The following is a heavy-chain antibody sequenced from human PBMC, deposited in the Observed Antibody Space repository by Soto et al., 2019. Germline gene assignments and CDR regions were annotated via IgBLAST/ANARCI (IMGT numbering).Heavy chain of an antibody. J-gene: IGHJ6*04. CDR3: XXXXXXXXXXXXXV. Sequence: GKGLEWVSAISGSGGSTYYADSVKGRFTISRDNSKNTLYLQMNSLRAEDTAVYYXXXXXXXXXXXXXXVWGKGTTVTVSS. CDR2: ISGSGGST. V-gene: IGHV3-23*01.